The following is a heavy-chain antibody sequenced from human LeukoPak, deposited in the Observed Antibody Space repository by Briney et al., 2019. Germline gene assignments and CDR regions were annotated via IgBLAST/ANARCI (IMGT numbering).Heavy chain of an antibody. V-gene: IGHV3-11*01. CDR2: ISSSGSTI. Sequence: GGSLRLSCAASGFTFSDYYMSWIRQAPGKGLEWVSYISSSGSTIYYADSVKGRFTISRDNAKNSLYLQMNSLRAEDTAVYYCARDLSSSWYYAFDIWGQGTMVTVSS. CDR3: ARDLSSSWYYAFDI. J-gene: IGHJ3*02. D-gene: IGHD6-13*01. CDR1: GFTFSDYY.